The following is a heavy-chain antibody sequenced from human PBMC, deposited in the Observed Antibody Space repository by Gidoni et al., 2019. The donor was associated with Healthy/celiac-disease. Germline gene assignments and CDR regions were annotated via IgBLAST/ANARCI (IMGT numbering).Heavy chain of an antibody. V-gene: IGHV3-30*01. Sequence: QVQLVESGGGVVQPGRSLRLSCAASGFPFSSYAMHWVRQAPGKGLEWVAVISDDGSNKYYADSVKGRFTISRDNSKNTLYLQMNSLRAEDTAVYYCARSLRGYSGYDPSPYYYYGMDVWGQGTTVTVSS. CDR3: ARSLRGYSGYDPSPYYYYGMDV. D-gene: IGHD5-12*01. J-gene: IGHJ6*02. CDR2: ISDDGSNK. CDR1: GFPFSSYA.